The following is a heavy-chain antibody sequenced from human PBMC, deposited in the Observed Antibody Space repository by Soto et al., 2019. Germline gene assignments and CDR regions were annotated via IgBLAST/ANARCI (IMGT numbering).Heavy chain of an antibody. CDR3: AKDRVAGGFDY. Sequence: GGSLRLSCAASGFTFSNYAMSWVRQAPGKGLEWVSLVSATAGTTYYTDSVKGRFTISRDNSRNTVYLQMNSLRADDTAVYYCAKDRVAGGFDYGGQGTVITVSS. J-gene: IGHJ4*02. CDR1: GFTFSNYA. V-gene: IGHV3-23*01. CDR2: VSATAGTT. D-gene: IGHD1-26*01.